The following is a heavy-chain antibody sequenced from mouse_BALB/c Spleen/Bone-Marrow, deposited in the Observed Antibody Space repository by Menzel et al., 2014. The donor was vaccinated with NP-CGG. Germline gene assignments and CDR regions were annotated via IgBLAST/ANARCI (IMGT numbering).Heavy chain of an antibody. CDR2: IDPANGNT. D-gene: IGHD4-1*01. CDR1: GFNIKDTY. CDR3: ARWERGRAWFAY. Sequence: VQLQQSGAELVKPGASVKLSCTASGFNIKDTYMHWVKQRPEQGLEWIGRIDPANGNTKYDPKFQGKATITADTSSNTAYLQLSSLTSEDTAVYYWARWERGRAWFAYWGQGTLVTVSA. V-gene: IGHV14-3*02. J-gene: IGHJ3*01.